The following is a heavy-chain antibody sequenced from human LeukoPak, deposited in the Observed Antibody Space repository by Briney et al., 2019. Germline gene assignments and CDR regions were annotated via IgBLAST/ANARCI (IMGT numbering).Heavy chain of an antibody. V-gene: IGHV4-34*01. CDR3: ARRPRYYDSSGYYY. CDR1: GGSLSGYY. CDR2: INRSGST. J-gene: IGHJ4*02. Sequence: PSETLSLTCAVYGGSLSGYYWSWIRQPPGKGLEWIGEINRSGSTNYNPSLKSRVTISVDTSKNQFSLKLSSVTAADTAVYYCARRPRYYDSSGYYYWGQGTLVAVPS. D-gene: IGHD3-22*01.